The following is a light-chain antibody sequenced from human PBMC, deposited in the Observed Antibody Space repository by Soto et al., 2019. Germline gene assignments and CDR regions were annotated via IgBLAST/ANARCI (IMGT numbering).Light chain of an antibody. CDR1: GSDVGGYNY. J-gene: IGLJ1*01. V-gene: IGLV2-11*01. CDR2: DVS. CDR3: CSYAGSYTHV. Sequence: QSALTQPRSVSGSPGQSVTISCTGTGSDVGGYNYVSWYQQYPDKAPKVIIFDVSKRPAGVPDRFSGSKSGNTASLTISGLRTEDEADYYCCSYAGSYTHVFGTGTKVTVL.